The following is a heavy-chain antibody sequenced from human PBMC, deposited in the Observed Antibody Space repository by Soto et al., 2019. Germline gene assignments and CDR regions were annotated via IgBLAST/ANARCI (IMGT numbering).Heavy chain of an antibody. CDR2: IYYAGST. Sequence: SETLSLTCTVSGGSISSGGYSWSWIRQPPGKGLEWIGFIYYAGSTKYNPSLNSRVTISVDTSKNQFSLTVTSVTAADTAVYDCARRIVAPETFDDWGQGTLVPVSS. CDR3: ARRIVAPETFDD. V-gene: IGHV4-61*08. CDR1: GGSISSGGYS. D-gene: IGHD5-12*01. J-gene: IGHJ4*02.